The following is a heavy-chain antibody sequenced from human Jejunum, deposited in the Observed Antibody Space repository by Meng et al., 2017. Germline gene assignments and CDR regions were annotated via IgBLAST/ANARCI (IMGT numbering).Heavy chain of an antibody. J-gene: IGHJ4*02. Sequence: VQLQQWGAGLLKPSETLSLSCTVSGGSFSSYYWAWIRQSPGQGLDWLGEVDHRGSADYKSSLKGRLTISLDTSKNHFSLTLTSVTAADTAVYFCARVNVNSSSWFFDSWGQGTLVTVSS. D-gene: IGHD3-9*01. V-gene: IGHV4-34*01. CDR2: VDHRGSA. CDR1: GGSFSSYY. CDR3: ARVNVNSSSWFFDS.